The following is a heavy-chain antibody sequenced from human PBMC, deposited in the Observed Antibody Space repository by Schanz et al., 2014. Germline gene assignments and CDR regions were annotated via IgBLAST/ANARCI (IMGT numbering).Heavy chain of an antibody. CDR2: INPSSGGT. CDR3: ARELCSSTTCYVRYDP. D-gene: IGHD2-2*01. CDR1: GYSFTGYY. Sequence: QVQLVQSGVEVKKPGASVKVSCKASGYSFTGYYMNWVRQAPGQGLEWMGWINPSSGGTNYAQKLQGRVTMTSDTSISTAFMELSGLTSDDTAVYYCARELCSSTTCYVRYDPWGQGTLVTVSS. J-gene: IGHJ5*02. V-gene: IGHV1-2*02.